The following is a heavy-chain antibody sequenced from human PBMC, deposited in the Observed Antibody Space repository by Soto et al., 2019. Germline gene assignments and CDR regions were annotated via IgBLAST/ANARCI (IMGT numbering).Heavy chain of an antibody. CDR3: ARSRPGDSSGWFWLFDY. J-gene: IGHJ4*02. D-gene: IGHD6-19*01. Sequence: QVQLVQSGAEVKKLGSSVKVSCKASGGTFNSYAVSWVRQAPGQGLEWMGGIIPIFDTKYYAQKFQDRVKITADDSTSTAYMELSSLSSDDTAVYYCARSRPGDSSGWFWLFDYWGQGTLVTVSS. CDR1: GGTFNSYA. V-gene: IGHV1-69*12. CDR2: IIPIFDTK.